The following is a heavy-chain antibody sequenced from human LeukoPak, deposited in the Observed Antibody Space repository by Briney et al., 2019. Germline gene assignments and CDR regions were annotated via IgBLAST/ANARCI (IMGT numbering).Heavy chain of an antibody. CDR2: IYYSGST. CDR3: ARYLVYGDYVDY. D-gene: IGHD4-17*01. J-gene: IGHJ4*02. Sequence: SETLSLTCTVSGGSISSSSYYWGWIRQPPGKGLEWIGSIYYSGSTYYNPSLKSRVTVSVDTSKNQFSLKLSSVTAADTAVYYCARYLVYGDYVDYWGQGTLVTVSS. CDR1: GGSISSSSYY. V-gene: IGHV4-39*07.